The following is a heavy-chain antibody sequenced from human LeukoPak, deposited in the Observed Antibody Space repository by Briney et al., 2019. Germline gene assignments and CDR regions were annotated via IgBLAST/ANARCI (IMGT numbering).Heavy chain of an antibody. CDR1: GYTFTSYG. CDR2: ISAYNGNT. Sequence: ASVKVSCKASGYTFTSYGISWVRQAPGQGLEWMGWISAYNGNTNYAQKLQGRVTMTTDTSTSTAYMELTSLRSDDTAVYYCARISGSRPRYYFDYWGQGTLVTVSS. J-gene: IGHJ4*02. CDR3: ARISGSRPRYYFDY. D-gene: IGHD1-26*01. V-gene: IGHV1-18*01.